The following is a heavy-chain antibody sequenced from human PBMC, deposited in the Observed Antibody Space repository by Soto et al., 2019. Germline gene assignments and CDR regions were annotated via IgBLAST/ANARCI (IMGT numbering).Heavy chain of an antibody. CDR1: GYTFRNYG. D-gene: IGHD6-6*01. CDR3: ARDGRQFVPNSDNFEI. Sequence: QVQLLQSGPEVKKPGASVKLSCKASGYTFRNYGINWVRQAPGQGLEWMGWISAYNGDTNYAQNFQGRVTLATDTPTSTAYLELRSLKSDDTAMYYCARDGRQFVPNSDNFEIWGQGTTVTVSS. V-gene: IGHV1-18*01. J-gene: IGHJ3*02. CDR2: ISAYNGDT.